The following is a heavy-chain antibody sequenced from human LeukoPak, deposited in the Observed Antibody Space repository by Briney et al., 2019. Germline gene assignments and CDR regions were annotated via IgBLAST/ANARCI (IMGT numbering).Heavy chain of an antibody. Sequence: PSETLSLTCAVYGGSFSGYYWSWIRQPPGKGLEWIGEINHSGSTNHNPSLKSRVTISVDTSKNQFSLKLSSVTAADTAVYYCARGVGDVSYYFDYWGQGTLVTVSS. J-gene: IGHJ4*02. CDR1: GGSFSGYY. CDR2: INHSGST. V-gene: IGHV4-34*01. D-gene: IGHD3-10*01. CDR3: ARGVGDVSYYFDY.